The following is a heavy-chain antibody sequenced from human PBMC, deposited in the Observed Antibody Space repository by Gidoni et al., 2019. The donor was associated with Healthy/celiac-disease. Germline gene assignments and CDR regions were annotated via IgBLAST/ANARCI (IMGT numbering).Heavy chain of an antibody. CDR3: ASSVTHIQLWSGYDY. D-gene: IGHD5-18*01. V-gene: IGHV4-30-4*01. CDR1: GGSISRGDYY. Sequence: QVQLQESGPGLVKPSQTLSLTCTVSGGSISRGDYYWSWIRQPPGKGLEWIGYIYYSGSTYYNPSLKSRVTISVDTSKNQFSLKLSSVTAADTAVYYCASSVTHIQLWSGYDYWGQGTLVTVSS. CDR2: IYYSGST. J-gene: IGHJ4*02.